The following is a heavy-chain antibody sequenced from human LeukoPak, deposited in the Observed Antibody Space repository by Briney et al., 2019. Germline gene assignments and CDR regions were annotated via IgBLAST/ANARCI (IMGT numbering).Heavy chain of an antibody. J-gene: IGHJ4*02. CDR2: ISYDGSNN. V-gene: IGHV3-30*18. CDR1: GFTFGSYG. D-gene: IGHD4-11*01. CDR3: AKVGLTVTTILDYFDY. Sequence: GRSLRLSCAASGFTFGSYGMHWVRQAPGKGLEWVAVISYDGSNNYYADSVKGRFTISRDNSKNTLFLQMNSLRAEDTAVYYCAKVGLTVTTILDYFDYWGQGTLVTVSS.